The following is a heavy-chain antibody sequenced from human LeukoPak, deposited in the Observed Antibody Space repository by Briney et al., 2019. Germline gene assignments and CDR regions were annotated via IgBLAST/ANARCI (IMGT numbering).Heavy chain of an antibody. CDR1: GGSISSSSYY. Sequence: SQTLSLTCTVSGGSISSSSYYWSWIRQPAGKGLEWIGRIYTSGSTNYNPSLKSRVTISVDTSKNQFSLKLSSVTAADTAVYYCARVNDFWSGYNWFDPWGQGTLVTVSS. V-gene: IGHV4-61*02. CDR3: ARVNDFWSGYNWFDP. J-gene: IGHJ5*02. D-gene: IGHD3-3*01. CDR2: IYTSGST.